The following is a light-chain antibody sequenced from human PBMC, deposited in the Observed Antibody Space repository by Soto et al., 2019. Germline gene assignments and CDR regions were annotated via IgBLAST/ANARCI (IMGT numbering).Light chain of an antibody. CDR2: EVS. J-gene: IGLJ1*01. CDR1: SSDVGGYNY. Sequence: QSVLTQPASVSGSPGQSITISCTGTSSDVGGYNYVSWYQQHPGKAPKLMIYEVSNRPSGVSNRFSGFKSGNTASLTISGLQAEDEADYYCSSYTSSSTGVFGTGTKVTVL. CDR3: SSYTSSSTGV. V-gene: IGLV2-14*01.